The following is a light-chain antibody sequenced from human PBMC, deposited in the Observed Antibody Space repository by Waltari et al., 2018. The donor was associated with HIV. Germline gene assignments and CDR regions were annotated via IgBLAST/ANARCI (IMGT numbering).Light chain of an antibody. Sequence: SALTQPASVSGSPGHSITISCLGASSDIGSFDYVSWYQQHPDKAPKLILYDVTYTPAGVCGRVAVSRSGSMASLTIAGLQPEDEADYFCCSYTDSGTILFGGGTRVTVL. CDR1: SSDIGSFDY. J-gene: IGLJ2*01. CDR3: CSYTDSGTIL. V-gene: IGLV2-14*03. CDR2: DVT.